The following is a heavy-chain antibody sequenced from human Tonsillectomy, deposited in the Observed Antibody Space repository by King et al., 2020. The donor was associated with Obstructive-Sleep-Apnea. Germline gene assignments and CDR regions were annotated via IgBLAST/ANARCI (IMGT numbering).Heavy chain of an antibody. CDR3: ARDNHGLDV. CDR2: ISWNSYSI. J-gene: IGHJ6*02. V-gene: IGHV3-9*01. CDR1: GFTFDDYA. Sequence: VQLVESGGGLVQPGRSLRLSCAASGFTFDDYAMHWVRQAPGKGLEWASGISWNSYSIDYADSVKGRFTISRDNAKNSLYLQMNSLRAEDTASYYCARDNHGLDVWGQGTTVTVSS.